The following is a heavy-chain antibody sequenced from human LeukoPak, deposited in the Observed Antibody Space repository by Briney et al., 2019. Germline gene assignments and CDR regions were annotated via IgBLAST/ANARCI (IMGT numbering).Heavy chain of an antibody. CDR1: GFTFSSYS. CDR2: ISSSSSYI. CDR3: ARDQRTVVENGYYYYYMDV. J-gene: IGHJ6*03. Sequence: PGGSLRLSCAGSGFTFSSYSMNWVRQAPGKGLEWVSSISSSSSYIYYADSVRGRFTIPRDNAKNSLYLQMNSLRAEDTAVYYCARDQRTVVENGYYYYYMDVWGKGTTVTVSS. V-gene: IGHV3-21*01. D-gene: IGHD2-21*01.